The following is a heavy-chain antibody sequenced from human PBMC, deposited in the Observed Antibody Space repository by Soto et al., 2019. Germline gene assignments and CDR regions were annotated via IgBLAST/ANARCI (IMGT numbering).Heavy chain of an antibody. CDR1: GVTLSDHY. D-gene: IGHD3-10*01. CDR3: AREGRSAYYGMDV. Sequence: EVQLVESGGGLVRPGGSLRLSCAASGVTLSDHYMDWVRQAPGKGLEWVGRTRNKANSYITEYAASVKDRFSISRDDSKNAVYLQMSSLNSDDTAVYFCAREGRSAYYGMDVWGQGTTVTVSS. CDR2: TRNKANSYIT. V-gene: IGHV3-72*01. J-gene: IGHJ6*02.